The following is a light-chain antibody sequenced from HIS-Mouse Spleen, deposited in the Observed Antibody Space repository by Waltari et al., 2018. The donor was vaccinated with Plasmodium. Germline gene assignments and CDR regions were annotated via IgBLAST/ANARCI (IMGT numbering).Light chain of an antibody. CDR2: DVS. V-gene: IGLV2-14*03. CDR3: SSYTSSSTLNYV. J-gene: IGLJ1*01. Sequence: QSALTQPASVSGSPGQSITISCTGTSSDVGGYNYVSWYQQPPGKAPKLMIYDVSNRPSGVSNRVSGSKSGNTASLTISGLQAEDEADYYCSSYTSSSTLNYVFGTGTKVTVL. CDR1: SSDVGGYNY.